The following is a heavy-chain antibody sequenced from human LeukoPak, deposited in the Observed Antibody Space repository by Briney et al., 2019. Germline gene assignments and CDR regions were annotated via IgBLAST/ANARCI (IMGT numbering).Heavy chain of an antibody. D-gene: IGHD2-8*01. CDR2: INHSGST. CDR3: ARVTNSLAFDV. Sequence: SETLSLTCAVYGGSFSGYYWSWIRQSPGKGLEWIGEINHSGSTNYNPSLKSRVTISVDTSKNQFSLKLSSVTAADTAVYYCARVTNSLAFDVWGQGTMVTVSS. J-gene: IGHJ3*01. V-gene: IGHV4-34*01. CDR1: GGSFSGYY.